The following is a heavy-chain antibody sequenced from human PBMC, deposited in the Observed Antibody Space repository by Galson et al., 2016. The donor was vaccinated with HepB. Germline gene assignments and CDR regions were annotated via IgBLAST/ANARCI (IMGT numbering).Heavy chain of an antibody. CDR3: ARRSPAYVEEVLAMGFDY. V-gene: IGHV6-1*01. Sequence: CAISGDSVSSNSAAWTWIRQSPSRGLEWQGRTYYRSKWYNDYAVSVKSRIKINPDTFKNQFSLRLRSVTAADTAVYYCARRSPAYVEEVLAMGFDYWGQGILVTVSS. J-gene: IGHJ4*02. CDR1: GDSVSSNSAA. D-gene: IGHD3-16*01. CDR2: TYYRSKWYN.